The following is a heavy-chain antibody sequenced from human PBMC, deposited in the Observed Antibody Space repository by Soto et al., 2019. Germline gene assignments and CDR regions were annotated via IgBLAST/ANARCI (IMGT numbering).Heavy chain of an antibody. D-gene: IGHD3-10*01. V-gene: IGHV3-13*01. Sequence: LRLSCAASGFTFSSYDMHWVRQATGKGLEWVSAIGTAGDTYYPGSVKGRFTISRENAKNSLYLQMNSLRAGDTAVYYCARGYGSGSYYNTGMDVWGQGTTVTVSS. CDR1: GFTFSSYD. CDR2: IGTAGDT. CDR3: ARGYGSGSYYNTGMDV. J-gene: IGHJ6*02.